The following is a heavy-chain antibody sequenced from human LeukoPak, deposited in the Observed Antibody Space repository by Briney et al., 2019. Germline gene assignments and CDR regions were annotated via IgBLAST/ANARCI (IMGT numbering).Heavy chain of an antibody. CDR1: GGSFSGYY. CDR3: ARVLSRIAAAGPWFDP. CDR2: INHSGST. Sequence: PSETLSLSCAVYGGSFSGYYWSWIRQPPGKGLEWIGEINHSGSTNYNPSLKSRVTISVDTSKNQFSLKLSSVTAADTAVYYCARVLSRIAAAGPWFDPWGQGTLVTVSS. D-gene: IGHD6-13*01. J-gene: IGHJ5*02. V-gene: IGHV4-34*01.